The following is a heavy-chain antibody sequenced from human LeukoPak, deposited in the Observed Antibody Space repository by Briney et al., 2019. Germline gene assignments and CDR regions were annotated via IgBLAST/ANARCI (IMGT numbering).Heavy chain of an antibody. V-gene: IGHV3-30*02. CDR1: GFTFSSYG. CDR2: IRFDGSNK. Sequence: PGGSLRLSCAASGFTFSSYGMHWVRQAPGKGLERVAFIRFDGSNKYYADSVKGRFTISRDNSKNTLYLQMNSPRAEDTAIYYCAKDRGDYTNWFDPWGQGTLVTVSS. J-gene: IGHJ5*02. D-gene: IGHD4-17*01. CDR3: AKDRGDYTNWFDP.